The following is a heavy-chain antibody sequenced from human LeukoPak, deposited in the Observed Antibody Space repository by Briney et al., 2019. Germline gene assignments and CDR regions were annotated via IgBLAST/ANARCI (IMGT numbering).Heavy chain of an antibody. Sequence: PSETLSLTCTVSGGSISHYYWSWIRQPPGKGLEWIGYIYYSGSTNYNPSLKSRVTMSVDTSENQFSLRLSSVTAADTAIYYCARVAEDYSNYLVDYWGRGTLVTVSS. CDR2: IYYSGST. CDR1: GGSISHYY. CDR3: ARVAEDYSNYLVDY. D-gene: IGHD4-11*01. V-gene: IGHV4-59*01. J-gene: IGHJ4*02.